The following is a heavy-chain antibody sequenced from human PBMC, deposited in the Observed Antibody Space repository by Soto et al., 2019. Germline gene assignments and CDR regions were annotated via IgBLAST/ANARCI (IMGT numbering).Heavy chain of an antibody. Sequence: ASVKVSCKPFGYTFTAYYIHWVRQAPGQGLEWMGWVDPNSGDSRKVQRFQGRVTMTRDTSTSTVYTELSWLRSDDTAVYYCARDNYGHRDYWGEGTLGTVSS. V-gene: IGHV1-2*02. D-gene: IGHD3-10*01. CDR3: ARDNYGHRDY. J-gene: IGHJ4*02. CDR1: GYTFTAYY. CDR2: VDPNSGDS.